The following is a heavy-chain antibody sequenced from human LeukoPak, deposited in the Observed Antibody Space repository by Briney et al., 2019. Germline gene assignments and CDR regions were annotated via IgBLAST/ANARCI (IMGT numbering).Heavy chain of an antibody. J-gene: IGHJ4*02. CDR1: GSSISSGYY. V-gene: IGHV4-38-2*02. CDR3: ARQGPGGKDY. CDR2: IYHSGST. D-gene: IGHD1-26*01. Sequence: PSETLSLTCTVSGSSISSGYYWGWIRQPPGKGLEWIGSIYHSGSTYYNPSLKSRVTISVDTSKNQFSLKLSSVTAADTAVYYCARQGPGGKDYWGQGTLVTVSS.